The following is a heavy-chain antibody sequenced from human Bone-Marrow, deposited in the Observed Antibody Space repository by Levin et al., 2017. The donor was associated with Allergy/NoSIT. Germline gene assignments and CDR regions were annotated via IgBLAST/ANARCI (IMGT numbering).Heavy chain of an antibody. CDR2: INRDGSVE. Sequence: GGSLRLSCAASGFSFSNSWMVWVRQAPGKGLEWVANINRDGSVEHYLDSVKGRFTISRDNAKNSLHLQMSSLRVEDAARYYCVRDFSPGTSRSYYDAFDIWGQGTMVSVSS. V-gene: IGHV3-7*01. D-gene: IGHD1-14*01. CDR3: VRDFSPGTSRSYYDAFDI. J-gene: IGHJ3*02. CDR1: GFSFSNSW.